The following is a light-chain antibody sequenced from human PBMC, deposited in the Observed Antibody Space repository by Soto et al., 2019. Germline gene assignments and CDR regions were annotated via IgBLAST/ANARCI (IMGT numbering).Light chain of an antibody. CDR3: QQYYNPPRT. J-gene: IGKJ1*01. Sequence: DNVMTQSPDSLAVSLGERATINCKSSQSVLYSSNNKNYLAWYQQTPGQPPKLLIYWASTRESGVPDRFSGSGSGTDFTLTISSLQAEDVAVYYCQQYYNPPRTFGQGTKVEIK. CDR1: QSVLYSSNNKNY. CDR2: WAS. V-gene: IGKV4-1*01.